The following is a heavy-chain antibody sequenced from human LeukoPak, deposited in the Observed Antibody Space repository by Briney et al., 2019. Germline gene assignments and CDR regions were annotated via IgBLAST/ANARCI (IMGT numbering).Heavy chain of an antibody. CDR1: GSTFSSYS. Sequence: PGVSLTLSGAAAGSTFSSYSRNWARQAPGKGLEWVSYIGPGSSNMDYEHSVKGRFNVYRDNAQNSLYIQMNSLRDEDTAVYYCARAAYSSSPDHWRQGTMVTVPS. CDR3: ARAAYSSSPDH. V-gene: IGHV3-48*02. CDR2: IGPGSSNM. D-gene: IGHD6-13*01. J-gene: IGHJ4*02.